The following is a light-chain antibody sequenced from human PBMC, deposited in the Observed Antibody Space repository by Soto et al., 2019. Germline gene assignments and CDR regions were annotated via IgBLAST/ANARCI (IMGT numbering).Light chain of an antibody. CDR1: SSDIGTYKY. CDR2: EVS. V-gene: IGLV2-14*01. Sequence: QSALTQPASVSGSPGQPITISCTGTSSDIGTYKYVSWYQQHPGKAPKLMIFEVSNRPSGVSNRFSGSKSGNTASLTISGLQAEDEADYYCASHTTSSIDVLFGGGTKLTVL. CDR3: ASHTTSSIDVL. J-gene: IGLJ2*01.